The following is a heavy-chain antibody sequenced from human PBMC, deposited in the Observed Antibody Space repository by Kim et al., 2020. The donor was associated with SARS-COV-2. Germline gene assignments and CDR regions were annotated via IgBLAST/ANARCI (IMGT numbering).Heavy chain of an antibody. J-gene: IGHJ5*02. CDR1: GGSISSSSYY. Sequence: SETLSLTCTVSGGSISSSSYYWGWIRQPPGKGLEWIGSIYYSGSTYYNPSLKSRVTISVDTSKNQFSLKLSSVTAADTAVYYCARRGSSVRGVPYNWFDPWGQGTLVTVSS. V-gene: IGHV4-39*01. D-gene: IGHD3-10*01. CDR2: IYYSGST. CDR3: ARRGSSVRGVPYNWFDP.